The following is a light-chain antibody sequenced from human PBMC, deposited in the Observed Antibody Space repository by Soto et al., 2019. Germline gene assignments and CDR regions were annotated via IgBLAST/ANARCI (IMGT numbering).Light chain of an antibody. CDR3: QSYDSSLSGDV. CDR2: GNS. J-gene: IGLJ1*01. V-gene: IGLV1-40*01. Sequence: QSVLTQPPSVSGAPGQRVTISCTGSSSNIGAGYDVHWYQQLPGTAPKLLIYGNSNGPSGVPDRFSGSKSGTSASLAITGLQAEDEADYYCQSYDSSLSGDVFGTGTKLTVL. CDR1: SSNIGAGYD.